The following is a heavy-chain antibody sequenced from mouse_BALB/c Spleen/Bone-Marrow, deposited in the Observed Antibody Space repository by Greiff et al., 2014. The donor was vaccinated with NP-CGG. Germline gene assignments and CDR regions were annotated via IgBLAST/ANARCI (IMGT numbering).Heavy chain of an antibody. V-gene: IGHV1-4*01. Sequence: VQLQQSGAELARPGASVKMSCRASGYTFTTYTMHWVKQRPGKGLEWIGYINPSSGYTYYNQMFTCMATWTADKSASAAYLQLSSLTSEEAAVYYCARVYGNYEAMDVWGPGTPVTVSS. CDR1: GYTFTTYT. CDR3: ARVYGNYEAMDV. CDR2: INPSSGYT. J-gene: IGHJ4*01. D-gene: IGHD2-1*01.